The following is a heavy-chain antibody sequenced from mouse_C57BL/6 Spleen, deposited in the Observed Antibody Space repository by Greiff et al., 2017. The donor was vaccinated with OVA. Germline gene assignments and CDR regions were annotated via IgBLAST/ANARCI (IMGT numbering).Heavy chain of an antibody. D-gene: IGHD1-1*01. V-gene: IGHV1-18*01. Sequence: VQLQQSGPELVKPGASVKIPCKASGYTFTDYNMDWVKQSHGKSLEWIGDINPNNGGTIYNQKFKGKATLTVDKSSSTAYMELRSLTSEDTAVYYCARSELITTGDAMDYWGQGTSVTVSS. CDR1: GYTFTDYN. J-gene: IGHJ4*01. CDR3: ARSELITTGDAMDY. CDR2: INPNNGGT.